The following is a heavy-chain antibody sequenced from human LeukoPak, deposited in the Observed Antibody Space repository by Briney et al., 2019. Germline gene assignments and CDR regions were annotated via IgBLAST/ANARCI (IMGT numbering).Heavy chain of an antibody. CDR3: ARATYSSGWYAPYYFDY. Sequence: KPGGSLRLSCAASGFTFSGYSMNWLRQAPGQGLEGVSTINSSSSYIYYTDSVKGRFTISRDKAKNSLYLQMNSLRAEDTAVYYCARATYSSGWYAPYYFDYWGPGTLVTVSS. D-gene: IGHD6-19*01. J-gene: IGHJ4*02. V-gene: IGHV3-21*01. CDR1: GFTFSGYS. CDR2: INSSSSYI.